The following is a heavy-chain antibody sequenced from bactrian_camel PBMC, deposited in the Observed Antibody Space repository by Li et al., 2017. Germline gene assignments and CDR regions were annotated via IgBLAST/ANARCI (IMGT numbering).Heavy chain of an antibody. CDR3: AADSATKGNEYKY. CDR1: IFTFSSAY. CDR2: IYLGGGST. V-gene: IGHV3-2*01. J-gene: IGHJ4*01. Sequence: HVQLVESGGGLVQPGGSLRLSCVSTIFTFSSAYMSWVRQAPGKGLEWVSSIYLGGGSTYYADSVKGRFTISKDNAENTMYLLMNSLKPEDTAVYYCAADSATKGNEYKYWGQGTQVTVS. D-gene: IGHD4*01.